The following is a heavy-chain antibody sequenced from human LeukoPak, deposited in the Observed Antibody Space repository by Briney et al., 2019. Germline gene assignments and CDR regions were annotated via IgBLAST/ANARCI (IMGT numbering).Heavy chain of an antibody. CDR1: GFTFSDYY. CDR3: XXXXXXXXNSGYSDAFDI. CDR2: ISSRGSTI. D-gene: IGHD3-22*01. Sequence: GGSLRLSCAASGFTFSDYYMSWICQAPGKGLDWISYISSRGSTIDYADSVKGRFTISRDNAKNSLYLHMNSLRAEDTALYYCXXXXXXXXNSGYSDAFDIWGQGTMVTVSS. J-gene: IGHJ3*02. V-gene: IGHV3-11*01.